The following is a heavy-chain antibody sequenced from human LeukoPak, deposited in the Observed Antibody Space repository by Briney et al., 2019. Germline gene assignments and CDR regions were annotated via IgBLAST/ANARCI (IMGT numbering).Heavy chain of an antibody. Sequence: ASVKVSCKASGYTFTSYGISWVRQAPGQGLEWMGWISAYNGNTNYAQKLQGRVTMTTDTSTSTAYMELRSLRSDDTAVYYCARETTMIVVVTRTHYFDYWGQGTLVTVSP. CDR3: ARETTMIVVVTRTHYFDY. V-gene: IGHV1-18*01. CDR1: GYTFTSYG. CDR2: ISAYNGNT. J-gene: IGHJ4*02. D-gene: IGHD3-22*01.